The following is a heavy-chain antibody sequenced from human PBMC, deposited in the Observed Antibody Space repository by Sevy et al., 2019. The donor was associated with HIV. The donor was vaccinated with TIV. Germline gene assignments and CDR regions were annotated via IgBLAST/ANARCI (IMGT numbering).Heavy chain of an antibody. Sequence: GGSLRLSCAASGFTFSSYAMSWVRQAPGKGLEWVSAISGSGGSTYYADSVKGRFTISRDNSKNTLYLQMNSLRAEDTAVYYCAKDLDMVRGGSYAFWGKGTLVTVSS. CDR3: AKDLDMVRGGSYAF. V-gene: IGHV3-23*01. D-gene: IGHD3-10*01. CDR1: GFTFSSYA. J-gene: IGHJ4*02. CDR2: ISGSGGST.